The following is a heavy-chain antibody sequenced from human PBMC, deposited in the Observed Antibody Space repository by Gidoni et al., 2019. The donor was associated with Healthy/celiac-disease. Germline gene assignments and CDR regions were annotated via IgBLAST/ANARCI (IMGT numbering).Heavy chain of an antibody. D-gene: IGHD6-19*01. V-gene: IGHV5-51*03. CDR2: IYPCDSDT. J-gene: IGHJ3*02. CDR1: GYSFTSYW. CDR3: ARRGDSSGWADAFDI. Sequence: EVQLVQSGAEVKKPGESLKISCKGSGYSFTSYWIGWVRQMPGKGLEWMGIIYPCDSDTRYSPSFQGQVTISADKSISTAYLQWSSLKASDTAMYYCARRGDSSGWADAFDIWGQGTMVTVSS.